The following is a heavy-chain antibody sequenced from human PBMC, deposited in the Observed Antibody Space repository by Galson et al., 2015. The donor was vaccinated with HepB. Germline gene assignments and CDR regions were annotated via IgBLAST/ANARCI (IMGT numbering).Heavy chain of an antibody. CDR3: AKGYSRSWYSGLGY. CDR2: IYTGGST. V-gene: IGHV3-53*01. D-gene: IGHD6-13*01. Sequence: SLRLSCAASGFTVSSNYMTWVRQAPGKGLEWVSVIYTGGSTDYAASVRGRFTIFRDNSKNTLYLQMNSLRAEDTAVYYCAKGYSRSWYSGLGYWGQGTLVTVSP. CDR1: GFTVSSNY. J-gene: IGHJ4*02.